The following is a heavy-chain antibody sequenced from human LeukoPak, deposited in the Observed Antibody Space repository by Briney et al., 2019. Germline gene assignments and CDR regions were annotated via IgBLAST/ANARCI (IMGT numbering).Heavy chain of an antibody. CDR2: IYTSGST. Sequence: SETLSLTCTVSGGSISSYYWSWIRQPAGKGLEWIGRIYTSGSTNYNPSLKSRVTMSVDTSKNQFSLKLSSVTAADTAVYYCARDGRGYCSSTSCYYFDYWGQGTLVTVSS. CDR3: ARDGRGYCSSTSCYYFDY. CDR1: GGSISSYY. D-gene: IGHD2-2*01. J-gene: IGHJ4*02. V-gene: IGHV4-4*07.